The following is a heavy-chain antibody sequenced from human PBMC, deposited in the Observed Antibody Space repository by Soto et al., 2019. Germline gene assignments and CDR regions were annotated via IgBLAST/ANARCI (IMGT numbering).Heavy chain of an antibody. V-gene: IGHV4-34*01. D-gene: IGHD3-10*01. CDR3: ARRGWLHYIDY. J-gene: IGHJ4*02. CDR1: GGSFSGYY. Sequence: PSETLSLTCAGYGGSFSGYYWSWIRQPPGKGLEWIGEINHSGSTNYNPSLKSRVTISVATSKNQSSLKLSSVTAADTAVYYCARRGWLHYIDYWGQGTLVTVSS. CDR2: INHSGST.